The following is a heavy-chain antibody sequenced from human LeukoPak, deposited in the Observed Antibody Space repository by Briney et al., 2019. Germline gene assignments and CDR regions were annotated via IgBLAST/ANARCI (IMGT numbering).Heavy chain of an antibody. D-gene: IGHD6-19*01. CDR2: IYYSGST. V-gene: IGHV4-59*11. J-gene: IGHJ5*02. Sequence: SETLSLTCTVSGGSISSHYWSWIRQPPGKGLEWIGYIYYSGSTNYNPSLKSRVTISLDTSKNQFSLELSSVTAADTAVYYCARGHMSGGSNWFDPWGQGTLVTVSS. CDR1: GGSISSHY. CDR3: ARGHMSGGSNWFDP.